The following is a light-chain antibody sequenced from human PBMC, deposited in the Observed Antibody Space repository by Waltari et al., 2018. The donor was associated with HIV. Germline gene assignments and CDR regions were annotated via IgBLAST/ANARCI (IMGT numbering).Light chain of an antibody. CDR1: QSVLSNY. CDR2: GAS. Sequence: ENVLTQSPGILSVSPGERGALSCRASQSVLSNYLAWYQQKPGQAPRLLIFGASSRATGIPDRFIGSGSGTDFTLTISRLEPEDFAVYYCQQYGGSPGFTFGPGTKVDIK. J-gene: IGKJ3*01. V-gene: IGKV3-20*01. CDR3: QQYGGSPGFT.